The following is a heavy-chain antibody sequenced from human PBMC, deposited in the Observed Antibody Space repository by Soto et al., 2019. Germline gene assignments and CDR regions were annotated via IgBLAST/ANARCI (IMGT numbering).Heavy chain of an antibody. Sequence: ASVKVSCKASGYTFTSYYMHWVRQAPGQGLEWMGIINPSGGSTSYAQKFQGRVTMTRDTSTSTVYMELSSLRSEDTAVYYCARGYYYDSSGYYQFDCWGQGTLVTVSS. CDR2: INPSGGST. J-gene: IGHJ4*02. D-gene: IGHD3-22*01. CDR3: ARGYYYDSSGYYQFDC. CDR1: GYTFTSYY. V-gene: IGHV1-46*01.